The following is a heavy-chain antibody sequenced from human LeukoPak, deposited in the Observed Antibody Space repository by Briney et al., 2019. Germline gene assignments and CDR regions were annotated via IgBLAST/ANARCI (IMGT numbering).Heavy chain of an antibody. CDR2: INLANAER. V-gene: IGHV5-51*01. D-gene: IGHD6-13*01. J-gene: IGHJ4*02. Sequence: GESLKISCRGSESSFSAYWLGWVRQMPGTGLEWMGIINLANAERRYNPSFEGHVTMSVDQSTRTAYMKWFGLRASDTAIYYCVCLYSGSWYHNYWGQGSLVTVSS. CDR1: ESSFSAYW. CDR3: VCLYSGSWYHNY.